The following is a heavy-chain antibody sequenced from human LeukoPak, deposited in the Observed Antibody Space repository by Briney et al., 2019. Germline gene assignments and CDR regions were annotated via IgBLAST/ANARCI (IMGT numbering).Heavy chain of an antibody. CDR2: IRYDGTNK. J-gene: IGHJ3*02. Sequence: SGGSLRLSCAASGFTFSSYGMHWVRQAPGKGLEWVAFIRYDGTNKYYADSVKGRFTISRDNSKNTLYLQMNSLRAEDTAVYYCAKLEVRGPTDAFDIWGQGTMVTVSS. CDR1: GFTFSSYG. V-gene: IGHV3-30*02. CDR3: AKLEVRGPTDAFDI. D-gene: IGHD3-10*01.